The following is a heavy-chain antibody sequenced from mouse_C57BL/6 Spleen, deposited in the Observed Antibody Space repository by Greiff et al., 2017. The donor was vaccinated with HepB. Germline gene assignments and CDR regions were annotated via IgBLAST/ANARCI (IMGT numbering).Heavy chain of an antibody. V-gene: IGHV1-50*01. J-gene: IGHJ4*01. CDR2: IDPSDSYT. D-gene: IGHD2-10*01. CDR3: ARGRTYYGNHYAMDY. Sequence: QVQLQQPGAELVKPGASVKLSCKASGYTFTSYWMQWVKQRPGKGLEWIGEIDPSDSYTNYNQKFKGKATLTVDTSSSTAYMQLSSLTSEDSAVYYCARGRTYYGNHYAMDYWGQGTSVTVSS. CDR1: GYTFTSYW.